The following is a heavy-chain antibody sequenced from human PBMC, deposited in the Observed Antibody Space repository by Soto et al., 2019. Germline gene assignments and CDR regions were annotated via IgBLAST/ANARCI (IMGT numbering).Heavy chain of an antibody. CDR1: GLTFRSSG. CDR2: ISYDGSNK. CDR3: AKDRHIVVVTAIPHY. J-gene: IGHJ4*02. V-gene: IGHV3-30*18. D-gene: IGHD2-21*02. Sequence: PGGSRRLSCAASGLTFRSSGMHWVRQAPGKGLEWVAVISYDGSNKYSADSVKGRFTISRDNSKNTLYLQMNSLRAEDTAVYYCAKDRHIVVVTAIPHYWGQGTLATVSS.